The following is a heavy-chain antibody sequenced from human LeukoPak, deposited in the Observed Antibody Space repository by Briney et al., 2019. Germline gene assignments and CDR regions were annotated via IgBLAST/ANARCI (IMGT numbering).Heavy chain of an antibody. CDR1: GFTFSTYS. V-gene: IGHV3-21*01. D-gene: IGHD6-13*01. CDR3: ARGAAGGMYNWFDP. CDR2: ISSSSSYI. Sequence: PGGSLRLSCAASGFTFSTYSMNWVRQAPGKGLEWVSSISSSSSYIYYADSVKGRFTISRDNAKNSLYLQMDSLRVEDTAVYYCARGAAGGMYNWFDPWGQGTLVTVSS. J-gene: IGHJ5*02.